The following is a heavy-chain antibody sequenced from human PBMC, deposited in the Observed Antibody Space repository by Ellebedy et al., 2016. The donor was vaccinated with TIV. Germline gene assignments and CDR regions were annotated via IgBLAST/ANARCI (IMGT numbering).Heavy chain of an antibody. CDR2: VYHSGNT. D-gene: IGHD4-11*01. V-gene: IGHV4-59*12. Sequence: SETLSLXCSVSGGSISSKYWVWFRQSPGEGLEWIGWVYHSGNTNYNPSLKSRVTMSLDSSKNQIYLRLTSVTAADTAVYYCARNTRQFPDFDYWGQGTLVTVSS. CDR3: ARNTRQFPDFDY. J-gene: IGHJ4*02. CDR1: GGSISSKY.